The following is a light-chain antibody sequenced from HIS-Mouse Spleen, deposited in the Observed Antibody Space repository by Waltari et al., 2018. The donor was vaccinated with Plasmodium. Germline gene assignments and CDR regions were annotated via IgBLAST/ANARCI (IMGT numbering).Light chain of an antibody. J-gene: IGKJ3*01. CDR3: QQYNNWSFT. V-gene: IGKV3-15*01. CDR2: GAS. CDR1: KSVSSN. Sequence: EIVMTQSPSTLSVSPGARATLACRASKSVSSNLAWYQQKPGQAPRLLIYGASTRATGSPARFSGSGSGTEFTLTISSLQSEDFAVYYCQQYNNWSFTFGPGTKVDIK.